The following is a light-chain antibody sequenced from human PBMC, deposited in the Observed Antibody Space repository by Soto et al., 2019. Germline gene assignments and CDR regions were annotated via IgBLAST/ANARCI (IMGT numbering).Light chain of an antibody. CDR3: QQYGSTPFT. V-gene: IGKV3-20*01. CDR2: GAS. Sequence: EIVVTQSPGTLSLSPGERATLSCRASQSVSTNYLAWYQQKPGHAPRLLIYGASSKASDIPDKFSGSGSGTDFALIISRLVPEDFAMYYCQQYGSTPFTFGPGTKLDVK. J-gene: IGKJ3*01. CDR1: QSVSTNY.